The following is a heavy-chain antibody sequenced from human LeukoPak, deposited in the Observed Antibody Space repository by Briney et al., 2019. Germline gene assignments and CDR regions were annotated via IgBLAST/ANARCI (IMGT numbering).Heavy chain of an antibody. CDR1: GYTFTSYG. V-gene: IGHV1-18*01. Sequence: ASVKVSCKASGYTFTSYGISWVRQAPGQGLEWMGWISDYNGKTNYAQKLQGRVTMTTDTSTSTAYMELRSLRSDDTAVYYCARDLRITVSDAEKMNSGYWGQGTLVTVSS. D-gene: IGHD6-19*01. CDR3: ARDLRITVSDAEKMNSGY. CDR2: ISDYNGKT. J-gene: IGHJ4*02.